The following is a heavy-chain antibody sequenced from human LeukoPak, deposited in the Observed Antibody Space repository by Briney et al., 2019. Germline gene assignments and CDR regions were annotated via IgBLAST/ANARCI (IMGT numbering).Heavy chain of an antibody. CDR3: ARYVTGRRYYGSGSCYQAGYFDY. D-gene: IGHD3-10*01. J-gene: IGHJ4*02. CDR1: GGSFSGYY. CDR2: INHSGST. Sequence: SETLSLTCAVYGGSFSGYYWSWIRQPPGKGLEWIGEINHSGSTNYNPSLKSRVTISVDTSKNQFSLKLSSVTAADTAVYYCARYVTGRRYYGSGSCYQAGYFDYWGQGTLVTVSS. V-gene: IGHV4-34*01.